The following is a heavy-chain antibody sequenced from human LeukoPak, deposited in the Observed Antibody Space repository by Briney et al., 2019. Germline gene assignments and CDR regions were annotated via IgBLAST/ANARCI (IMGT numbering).Heavy chain of an antibody. Sequence: GGSLRLSCAASGFTFSSYEMNWVRQAPGKGLEWVSYISSSGSTIYYADSVRGRFTISRDNAKNSLYLQMNSLRAEDTAVYYCARGYGYYGSGSYYLYYYYGMDVWGKGTTVTVSS. V-gene: IGHV3-48*03. CDR2: ISSSGSTI. J-gene: IGHJ6*04. D-gene: IGHD3-10*01. CDR1: GFTFSSYE. CDR3: ARGYGYYGSGSYYLYYYYGMDV.